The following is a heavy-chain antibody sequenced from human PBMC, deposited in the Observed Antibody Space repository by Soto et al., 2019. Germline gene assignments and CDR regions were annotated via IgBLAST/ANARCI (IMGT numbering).Heavy chain of an antibody. CDR1: GGTLSNYA. D-gene: IGHD3-10*01. CDR3: ARGVRTGFYGMDV. CDR2: IIPIFGTS. V-gene: IGHV1-69*01. J-gene: IGHJ6*02. Sequence: QVQLVQSGAEVKKPGSSVKVSCKASGGTLSNYALSWVRQAPGQGLEWVGGIIPIFGTSNYAQNFQGRVTITGDESTSTAYMELSSLRSEDTAVYYCARGVRTGFYGMDVWGQGTTVTVSS.